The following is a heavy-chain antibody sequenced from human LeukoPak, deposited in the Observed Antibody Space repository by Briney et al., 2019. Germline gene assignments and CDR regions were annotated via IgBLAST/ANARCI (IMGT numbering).Heavy chain of an antibody. J-gene: IGHJ4*02. CDR3: ARGRNYFPIDY. Sequence: PGGSLRLSCAASGFTFSTYAMSWVRQAPGRGLEWVSVSGDNTYYADSVKGRFTISRDNSKNTLYLQMNSLRAEDTAVYYCARGRNYFPIDYWGQGTLVTVSS. CDR2: SGDNT. CDR1: GFTFSTYA. D-gene: IGHD3-9*01. V-gene: IGHV3-23*01.